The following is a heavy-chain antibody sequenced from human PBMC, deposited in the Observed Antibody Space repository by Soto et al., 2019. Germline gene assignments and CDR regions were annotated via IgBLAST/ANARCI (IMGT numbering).Heavy chain of an antibody. Sequence: EASVKVSCKASGGTFSSYTISWVRQAPGQGLEWMGRIIPILGIANYAQKFQGRVTITADKSTSTAYMELSSLRSEDTAVYYCARDPNHTPEGSAFDSWGQGTLVTVSS. D-gene: IGHD2-15*01. J-gene: IGHJ4*02. V-gene: IGHV1-69*04. CDR1: GGTFSSYT. CDR2: IIPILGIA. CDR3: ARDPNHTPEGSAFDS.